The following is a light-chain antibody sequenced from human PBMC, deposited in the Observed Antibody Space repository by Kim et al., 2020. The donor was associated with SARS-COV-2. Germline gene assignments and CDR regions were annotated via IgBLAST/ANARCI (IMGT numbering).Light chain of an antibody. CDR1: QSIRSY. J-gene: IGKJ1*01. CDR2: TTS. Sequence: DIQMTQSPSSLSAYIGDRVTITCRASQSIRSYLNWYQQRAGQVPKLLIYTTSNLQSGVPSRFSGSGSGTDFTLTISSLQPEDFATYYCQQSYSTPWTFGQGTKVDIK. V-gene: IGKV1-39*01. CDR3: QQSYSTPWT.